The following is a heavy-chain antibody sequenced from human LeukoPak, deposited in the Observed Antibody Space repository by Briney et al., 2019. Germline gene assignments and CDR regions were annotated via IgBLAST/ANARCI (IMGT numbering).Heavy chain of an antibody. V-gene: IGHV1-24*01. Sequence: ASVKVSCKVSGYTLTELSMHWVRQAPGKGLEWMGGFDPEDGEAIYAQKFQGRVTMTEDTSTDTAYMELISLRSEDTAVYYCGTAGYSRSGNWFDPWGQGTLVTVSS. CDR2: FDPEDGEA. J-gene: IGHJ5*02. CDR3: GTAGYSRSGNWFDP. D-gene: IGHD6-6*01. CDR1: GYTLTELS.